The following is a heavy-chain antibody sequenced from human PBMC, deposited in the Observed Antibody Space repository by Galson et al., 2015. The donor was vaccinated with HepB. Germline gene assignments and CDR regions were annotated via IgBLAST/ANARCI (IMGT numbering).Heavy chain of an antibody. Sequence: SETLFLTCTVSGGSISSSSYYWGWIRQPPGKGLEWIGSIFYSGNTYYNPSLKSRVTISVDTSKNQFSLKLSSVTAADTAVYYCAGHQTTNYNWFDPWGQGTLVTVSS. D-gene: IGHD4-11*01. CDR2: IFYSGNT. CDR3: AGHQTTNYNWFDP. J-gene: IGHJ5*02. CDR1: GGSISSSSYY. V-gene: IGHV4-39*01.